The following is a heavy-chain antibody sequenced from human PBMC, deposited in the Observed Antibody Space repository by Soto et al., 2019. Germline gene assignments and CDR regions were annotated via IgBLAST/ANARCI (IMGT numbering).Heavy chain of an antibody. CDR3: ARVWGGAFDI. Sequence: SETLALTCTVSGGSIRSYYGSWIRQPPGKGLEWIGYIYYSGSTNYNPSLKSRVTISVDTSKNQFSLKLSSVTAADTAVYYCARVWGGAFDIWGQGTMVTVSS. V-gene: IGHV4-59*01. CDR2: IYYSGST. D-gene: IGHD3-10*01. CDR1: GGSIRSYY. J-gene: IGHJ3*02.